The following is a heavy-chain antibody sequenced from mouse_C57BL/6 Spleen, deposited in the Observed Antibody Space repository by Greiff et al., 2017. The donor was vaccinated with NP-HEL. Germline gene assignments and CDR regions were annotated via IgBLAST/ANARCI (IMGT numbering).Heavy chain of an antibody. V-gene: IGHV1-54*01. CDR1: GYAFTNYL. Sequence: VQLQQSGAELVRPGTSVKVSCKASGYAFTNYLIEWVKQRPGQGLEWIGVINPGSGGTNYNEKFKGKATLTADKSSSTAYMQLSSLTSEDSAVYFCASRFLYAMDYWGQGTSVTVSS. CDR3: ASRFLYAMDY. J-gene: IGHJ4*01. CDR2: INPGSGGT.